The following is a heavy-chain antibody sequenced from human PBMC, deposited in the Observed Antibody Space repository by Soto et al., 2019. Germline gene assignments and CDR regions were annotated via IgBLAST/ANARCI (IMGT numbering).Heavy chain of an antibody. Sequence: SETLSLTCAVYGGSFSGYYWSWIRQPPGKGLEWIGEINHSGSTNYNPSLKSRVTISVDTSKNQFSLKLSSVTAADTAVYYCARRGLFYYYYYGMDVWGQGTTVTVSS. CDR1: GGSFSGYY. CDR2: INHSGST. V-gene: IGHV4-34*01. J-gene: IGHJ6*02. CDR3: ARRGLFYYYYYGMDV.